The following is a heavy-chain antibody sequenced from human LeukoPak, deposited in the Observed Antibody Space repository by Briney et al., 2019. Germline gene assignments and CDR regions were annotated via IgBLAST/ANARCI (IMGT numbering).Heavy chain of an antibody. V-gene: IGHV3-43D*03. J-gene: IGHJ4*02. Sequence: GGSLSLSCAASGFTFDDSVMHWVRQAPGKALEWVSLINWDGASTYYADSVKGRFTISGDNRKDSLYLQMNSLKPEHTAWYYCAKGRGGSGWYAEYWGQGTLVAVSS. D-gene: IGHD6-19*01. CDR3: AKGRGGSGWYAEY. CDR2: INWDGAST. CDR1: GFTFDDSV.